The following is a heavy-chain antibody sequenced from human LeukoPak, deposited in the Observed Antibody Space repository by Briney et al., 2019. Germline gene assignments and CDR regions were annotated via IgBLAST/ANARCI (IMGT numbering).Heavy chain of an antibody. D-gene: IGHD3-22*01. J-gene: IGHJ4*02. Sequence: GGSLRLSCAVSGFTFDDYAMHWVRQAPGKGLEWVSLISGDGGSTYYADSVKGRFTISRDNSKNSLYLQLNSLRTEDTALYYCAKDIYTGYYYDSSACPPDYWGQGTLVTVSS. CDR2: ISGDGGST. CDR3: AKDIYTGYYYDSSACPPDY. V-gene: IGHV3-43*02. CDR1: GFTFDDYA.